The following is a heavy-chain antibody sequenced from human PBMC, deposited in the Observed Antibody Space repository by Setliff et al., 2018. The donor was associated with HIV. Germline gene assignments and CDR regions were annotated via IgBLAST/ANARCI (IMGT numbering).Heavy chain of an antibody. J-gene: IGHJ4*02. V-gene: IGHV1-3*01. CDR1: GYSFSNYA. CDR3: ARDRALEMATK. Sequence: GASVKVSCKASGYSFSNYAMHWVRQAPGQSLEWMGWINAGNGNTKYSQKFQGRVTITRDTSASTAYMELSSLRSEDTAVYYCARDRALEMATKWDQGTLVTVSS. D-gene: IGHD5-12*01. CDR2: INAGNGNT.